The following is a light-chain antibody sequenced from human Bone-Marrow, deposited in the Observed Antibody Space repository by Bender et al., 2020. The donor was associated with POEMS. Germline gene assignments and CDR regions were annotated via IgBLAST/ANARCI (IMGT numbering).Light chain of an antibody. CDR1: KLGDKY. J-gene: IGLJ2*01. CDR3: QTWDSRAVV. Sequence: SYELTQSPSVSVSPGQTASITCSGDKLGDKYTCWYQQRPGQSPVLVIYQDRKRPTGIPERFSGSNSGNTATLTISGTQAMDEADYYCQTWDSRAVVFGGWTKLTVL. V-gene: IGLV3-1*01. CDR2: QDR.